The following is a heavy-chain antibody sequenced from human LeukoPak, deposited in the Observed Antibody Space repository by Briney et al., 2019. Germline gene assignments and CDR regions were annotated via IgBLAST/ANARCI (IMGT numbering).Heavy chain of an antibody. V-gene: IGHV3-48*01. CDR1: GFTFSSYS. J-gene: IGHJ6*03. Sequence: GGTLRLSCSASGFTFSSYSMNWVRQAPGKGLEWVSYISSSTSTIYYADSVKGRFTISRDNAKNSLYLQMNSLRAEDTAVYYCARLAVVPAAINYYYYYYMDVWGKGTTVTVSS. CDR2: ISSSTSTI. CDR3: ARLAVVPAAINYYYYYYMDV. D-gene: IGHD2-2*01.